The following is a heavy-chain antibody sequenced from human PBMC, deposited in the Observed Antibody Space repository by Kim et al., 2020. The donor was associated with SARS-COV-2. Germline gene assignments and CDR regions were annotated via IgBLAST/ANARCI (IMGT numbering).Heavy chain of an antibody. Sequence: DYAVSVKRRITIHPATSKHQFSLQLDSVTPEDTAVYYCASGSWYPYYFDYWGQGTLVTVSS. V-gene: IGHV6-1*01. J-gene: IGHJ4*02. D-gene: IGHD6-13*01. CDR3: ASGSWYPYYFDY.